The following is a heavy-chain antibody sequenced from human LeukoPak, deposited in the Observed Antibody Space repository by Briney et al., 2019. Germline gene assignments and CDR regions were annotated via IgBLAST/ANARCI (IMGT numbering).Heavy chain of an antibody. CDR2: ISVSGGST. J-gene: IGHJ4*02. V-gene: IGHV3-23*01. D-gene: IGHD4-17*01. CDR3: ARDTYGDGFDY. Sequence: PGGSLRLSCAASGFTFSSYAMTWVRQAPGKGLEWVSGISVSGGSTYYADSVKGRFTISRDTSKNTLYLQMNGLRAEDTAVYYCARDTYGDGFDYWGQGTLVTVSS. CDR1: GFTFSSYA.